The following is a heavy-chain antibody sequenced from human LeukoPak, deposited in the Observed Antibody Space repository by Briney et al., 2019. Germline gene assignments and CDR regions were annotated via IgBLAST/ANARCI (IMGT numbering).Heavy chain of an antibody. Sequence: GGSLRLSCAASGFTFSNYGMHWVRQAPGKGLEWVSSISSNSVYTYYGDSVKGRFTVSRDNSKNTLYLQMNRLRAEDTAIYYCAKDRPNYYESNGHYYRQDGDYWGQGTLVTVSS. CDR3: AKDRPNYYESNGHYYRQDGDY. V-gene: IGHV3-23*01. D-gene: IGHD3-22*01. J-gene: IGHJ4*02. CDR2: ISSNSVYT. CDR1: GFTFSNYG.